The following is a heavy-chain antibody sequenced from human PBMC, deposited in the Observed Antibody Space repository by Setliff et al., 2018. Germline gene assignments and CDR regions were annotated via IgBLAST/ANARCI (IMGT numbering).Heavy chain of an antibody. CDR2: INTNTGNP. CDR3: ARGVYEYSYGYRGHYYYYMDA. CDR1: GYTFTGYA. J-gene: IGHJ6*03. Sequence: ASVKVSCKSSGYTFTGYAINWVRQAPGPGLEYLGWINTNTGNPTYVQGFTGRFVFSLDTSVSTAYLQISSLKAEDTAVYYCARGVYEYSYGYRGHYYYYMDAWGKGATVTVSS. D-gene: IGHD3-16*01. V-gene: IGHV7-4-1*02.